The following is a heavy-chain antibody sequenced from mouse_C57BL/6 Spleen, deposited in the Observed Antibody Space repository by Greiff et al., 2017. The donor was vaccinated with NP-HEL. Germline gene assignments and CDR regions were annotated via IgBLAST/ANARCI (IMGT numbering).Heavy chain of an antibody. Sequence: VQLQQSGPELVKPGASVKISCKASGYTFTDYYMNWVKQSHGKSLEWIGDINPNNGGTSYNQKFKGKATLTVDKSSSTAYMELRSLTSEDSAVYYCARAPSYYYGSSLDYWGQGTTLTVSS. V-gene: IGHV1-26*01. J-gene: IGHJ2*01. CDR3: ARAPSYYYGSSLDY. D-gene: IGHD1-1*01. CDR2: INPNNGGT. CDR1: GYTFTDYY.